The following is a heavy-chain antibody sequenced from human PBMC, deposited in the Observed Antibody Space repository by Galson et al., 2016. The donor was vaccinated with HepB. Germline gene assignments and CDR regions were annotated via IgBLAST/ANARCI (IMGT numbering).Heavy chain of an antibody. D-gene: IGHD6-13*01. Sequence: SETLSLTCTVSGGSISSYYWTWIRQAPGKGLEWIGYVYHSGSTNYNPSLKSRVTISMDTSKNQFSLRLNSVTAADTATYYCARFLGYSSSWYEWWFDPWGQGTLVSVSS. CDR1: GGSISSYY. V-gene: IGHV4-59*01. J-gene: IGHJ5*02. CDR2: VYHSGST. CDR3: ARFLGYSSSWYEWWFDP.